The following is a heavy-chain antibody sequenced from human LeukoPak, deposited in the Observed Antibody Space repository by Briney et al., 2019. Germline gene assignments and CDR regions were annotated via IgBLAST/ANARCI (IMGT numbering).Heavy chain of an antibody. D-gene: IGHD6-13*01. Sequence: ASVKVSCKASGYTFTGYYMHWVRQAPGQGLEWMGWINPNSGGTNYAQKFQGWVTLTRDTSISTAYMELSRLRSDDTAVYYCARDRAGAAAGTGPEYFQHWGQGTLVTVSS. CDR3: ARDRAGAAAGTGPEYFQH. J-gene: IGHJ1*01. CDR2: INPNSGGT. V-gene: IGHV1-2*04. CDR1: GYTFTGYY.